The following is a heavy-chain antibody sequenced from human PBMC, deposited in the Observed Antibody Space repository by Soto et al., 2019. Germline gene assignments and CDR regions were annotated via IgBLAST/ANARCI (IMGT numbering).Heavy chain of an antibody. V-gene: IGHV4-59*08. CDR2: IYYSGST. Sequence: QVQLQESGPGLVKPSETLSLTCTVSGGSISSYYWSWIRQPPGKGLEWIGYIYYSGSTNYNPSLKSRVTISVDTSKNQFSLKLSSVTAADTAVYYCASRGSPGLDYWGQGTLVTVSS. CDR1: GGSISSYY. J-gene: IGHJ4*02. D-gene: IGHD3-10*01. CDR3: ASRGSPGLDY.